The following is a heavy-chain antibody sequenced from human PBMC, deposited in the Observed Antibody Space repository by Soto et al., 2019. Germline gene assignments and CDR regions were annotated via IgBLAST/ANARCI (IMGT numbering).Heavy chain of an antibody. V-gene: IGHV3-21*01. CDR2: ISSSSSYI. D-gene: IGHD3-22*01. CDR3: ARDVWSSGWVGAFDI. Sequence: SGGSLRLSCAASGFTFSSYSMNWVRQAPGKGLEWVSSISSSSSYIYYADSVKGRFTISRDNAKNSLYLQMNSLRAEDTAVYYCARDVWSSGWVGAFDIWGQGTMVTVSS. J-gene: IGHJ3*02. CDR1: GFTFSSYS.